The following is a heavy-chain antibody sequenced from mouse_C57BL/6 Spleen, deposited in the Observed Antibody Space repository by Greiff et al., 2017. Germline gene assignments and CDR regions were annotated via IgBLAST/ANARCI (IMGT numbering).Heavy chain of an antibody. D-gene: IGHD1-1*01. CDR1: GFSLTSYG. CDR3: ARTPITTVVYFDD. V-gene: IGHV2-2*01. J-gene: IGHJ2*01. Sequence: QVHVKQSGPGLVQPSQSLSITCTVSGFSLTSYGVHWVRQSPGKGLEWLGVIWSGGSTDYNAAFISRLSISKDNSKSQVFFKMNSLQADDTAIYYCARTPITTVVYFDDWGQGTTLTVSS. CDR2: IWSGGST.